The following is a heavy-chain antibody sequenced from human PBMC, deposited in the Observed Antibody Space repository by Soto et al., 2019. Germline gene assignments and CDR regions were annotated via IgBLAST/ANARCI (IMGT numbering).Heavy chain of an antibody. CDR1: GFTFSSYA. Sequence: GGSLRLSCAASGFTFSSYAMHWVRQAPGKGLEYVSAISSNGGSTYYANSVKGRFTISRDNSKNTLYLQMGSLRDEDMAVYYCARDRGYYAFDYWGQGTLVTVSS. J-gene: IGHJ4*02. D-gene: IGHD3-10*01. V-gene: IGHV3-64*01. CDR3: ARDRGYYAFDY. CDR2: ISSNGGST.